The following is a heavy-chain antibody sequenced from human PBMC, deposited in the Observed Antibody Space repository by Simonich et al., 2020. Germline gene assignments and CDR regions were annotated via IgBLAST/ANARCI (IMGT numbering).Heavy chain of an antibody. V-gene: IGHV4-59*08. J-gene: IGHJ4*02. CDR3: ARHDRWLQFYFDY. CDR2: IHYSGST. D-gene: IGHD5-12*01. Sequence: QVQLQESGPGLVKPSETLSLTCTVSGGSISSYYWGWIRQPPGKGLEWLGYIHYSGSTNYNPSLKSRVTISVDTSKNQFSLKLSSVTAADTAVYYCARHDRWLQFYFDYWGQGTLVTVSS. CDR1: GGSISSYY.